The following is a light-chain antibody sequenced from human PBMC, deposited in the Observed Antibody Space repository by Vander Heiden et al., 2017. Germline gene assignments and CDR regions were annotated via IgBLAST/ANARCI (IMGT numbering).Light chain of an antibody. J-gene: IGKJ2*03. CDR3: QQYAKSIGS. V-gene: IGKV3-20*01. CDR2: DSS. CDR1: KSVSNNY. Sequence: IVLTQSRGTLSLSPGERATLSCRASKSVSNNYLAWYQQKPGQAPRLLIYDSSTRATDIPDRFSGSGSETDFTLTISTLEPDDFGVYYCQQYAKSIGSFGQGTKLEI.